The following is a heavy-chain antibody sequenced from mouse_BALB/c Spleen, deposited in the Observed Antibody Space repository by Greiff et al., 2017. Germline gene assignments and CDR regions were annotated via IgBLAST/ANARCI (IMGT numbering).Heavy chain of an antibody. V-gene: IGHV5-17*02. J-gene: IGHJ4*01. CDR1: GFTFSSFG. CDR3: ARGMITYAMDY. D-gene: IGHD2-4*01. Sequence: EVKLQESGGGLVQPGGSRKLSCAASGFTFSSFGMHWVRQAPEKGLEWVAYISSGSSTIYYADTVKGRFTISRDNPKNTLFLEMTSLRSEDTAMYYCARGMITYAMDYWGQGTSVTVSS. CDR2: ISSGSSTI.